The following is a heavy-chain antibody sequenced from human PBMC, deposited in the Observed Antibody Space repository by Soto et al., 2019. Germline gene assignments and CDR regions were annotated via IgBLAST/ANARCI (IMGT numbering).Heavy chain of an antibody. CDR1: WFSLSSSGMC. CDR3: ARILSGIAAHRWYSPGMDV. D-gene: IGHD6-6*01. Sequence: SGPTLVTPTQTLSLTCPSPWFSLSSSGMCVSWIRQPPGKALEWLARIDWDDDKYYSTSLKTRLTISKDTSKNQVVLTMTNMDPVDTATYYCARILSGIAAHRWYSPGMDVRGQGTTVTLSS. J-gene: IGHJ6*02. CDR2: IDWDDDK. V-gene: IGHV2-70*11.